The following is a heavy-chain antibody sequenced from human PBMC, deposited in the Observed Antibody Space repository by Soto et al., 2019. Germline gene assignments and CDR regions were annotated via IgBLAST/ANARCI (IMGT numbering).Heavy chain of an antibody. CDR3: ARETYKGFYFDY. CDR1: GFTFTDYW. Sequence: GVLRLSCAASGFTFTDYWTPWVRQAPGKGLVWVSRINSDGRRTSYADSVTGRFTISRDNAKNTLYLQMNSLRAEDTALYYCARETYKGFYFDYWGQGTLVTVSS. D-gene: IGHD1-1*01. V-gene: IGHV3-74*01. CDR2: INSDGRRT. J-gene: IGHJ4*02.